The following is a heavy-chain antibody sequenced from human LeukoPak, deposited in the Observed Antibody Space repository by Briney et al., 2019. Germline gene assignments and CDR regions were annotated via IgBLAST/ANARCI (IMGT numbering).Heavy chain of an antibody. CDR2: ISSGSDPL. Sequence: GGSLRLSCAASGFTLSPYSMNWVRQAPGKGLEWVAYISSGSDPLYYADSVKGRFTISRDNAKNSLYLQMNSLRAEDTAVYYCATLGGAYGARFDYWGQGTLVTVSS. J-gene: IGHJ4*02. V-gene: IGHV3-48*04. D-gene: IGHD4-17*01. CDR3: ATLGGAYGARFDY. CDR1: GFTLSPYS.